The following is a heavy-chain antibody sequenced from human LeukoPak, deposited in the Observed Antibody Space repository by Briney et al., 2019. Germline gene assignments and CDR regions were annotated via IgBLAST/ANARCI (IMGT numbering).Heavy chain of an antibody. V-gene: IGHV3-7*05. D-gene: IGHD2-15*01. CDR1: GFTFSSHW. J-gene: IGHJ3*02. CDR2: IKQDGSEK. CDR3: AGSRVPGAVDI. Sequence: GGSLRLSCAASGFTFSSHWMNWVRQAPGKGLEWVANIKQDGSEKYCVDSVKGRFTISRDNAKKSLYLQMNRLRAEDTAVYYCAGSRVPGAVDIWGQGTMVTVSS.